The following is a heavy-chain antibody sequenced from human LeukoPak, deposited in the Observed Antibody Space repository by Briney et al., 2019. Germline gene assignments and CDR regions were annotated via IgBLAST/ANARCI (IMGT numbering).Heavy chain of an antibody. CDR3: AKIGGYFDY. CDR2: ITGTGENT. D-gene: IGHD3-10*01. J-gene: IGHJ4*02. CDR1: GFTFRSNS. V-gene: IGHV3-23*01. Sequence: GGSLRLSCAASGFTFRSNSMSWVRQAPGKGLEWVSAITGTGENTYYADFVKGRFTISRDNSNNTLYLQMNSLRAEGRAVYYCAKIGGYFDYWGQGTLVTVSS.